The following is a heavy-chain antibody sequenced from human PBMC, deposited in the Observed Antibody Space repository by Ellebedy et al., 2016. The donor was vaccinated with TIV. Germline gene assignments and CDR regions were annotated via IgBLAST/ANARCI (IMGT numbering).Heavy chain of an antibody. J-gene: IGHJ5*02. CDR2: ISSTGSRT. Sequence: GESLKISCAASGFTFSSYAMSWVRQAPGKGLEWVSTISSTGSRTYYADSVEGRFIISRDNSKKTLYLQMNSLTVDDMAEYYCARNGYCTPSNCRSYNWFDPWGQGTLVTVSS. CDR1: GFTFSSYA. V-gene: IGHV3-23*01. D-gene: IGHD2-8*01. CDR3: ARNGYCTPSNCRSYNWFDP.